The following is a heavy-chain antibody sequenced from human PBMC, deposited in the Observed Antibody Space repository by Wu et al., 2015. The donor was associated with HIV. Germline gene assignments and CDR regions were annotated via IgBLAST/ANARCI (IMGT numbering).Heavy chain of an antibody. CDR3: ASVYYDSSGYYGGWYFDSR. D-gene: IGHD3-22*01. Sequence: QVQLVQSGAEVKKPGSSVKVSCKASGGTFSSYAISWVRQAPGQGLEWMGRIIPIFGTANYAQKFQGRVTITADESTSTAYMELSSLRSEDTAVYYCASVYYDSSGYYGGWYFDSRGAVATRGHCLL. CDR1: GGTFSSYA. V-gene: IGHV1-69*13. J-gene: IGHJ2*01. CDR2: IIPIFGTA.